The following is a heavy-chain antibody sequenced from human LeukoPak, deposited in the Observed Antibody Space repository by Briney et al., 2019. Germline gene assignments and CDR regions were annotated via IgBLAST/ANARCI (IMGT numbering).Heavy chain of an antibody. V-gene: IGHV3-30-3*01. Sequence: GRSLRLSCAASGFTFSSYAMHWVRQAPGKGLEWVAVISYDGSNKYYADSVKGRFTISRDNSKNTLYLQMNSLRAEDTAVYYCARDNSPDISDAFDIWGQGTMVTVSS. CDR2: ISYDGSNK. CDR1: GFTFSSYA. D-gene: IGHD5-12*01. CDR3: ARDNSPDISDAFDI. J-gene: IGHJ3*02.